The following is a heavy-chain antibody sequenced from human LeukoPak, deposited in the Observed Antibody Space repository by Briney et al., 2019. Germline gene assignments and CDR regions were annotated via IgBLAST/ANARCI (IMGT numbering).Heavy chain of an antibody. CDR3: AKSYPHIVVVITTSRGYFDY. J-gene: IGHJ4*02. CDR2: INWNGGST. V-gene: IGHV3-20*04. D-gene: IGHD3-22*01. Sequence: GGSLRLSCAASGFTFDDYGMSWVRQAPGKGLEWVSGINWNGGSTGYADSVKGRFTISRDNAKNSLYLQMNSLRAEDTAVYYCAKSYPHIVVVITTSRGYFDYWGQGTLVTVSS. CDR1: GFTFDDYG.